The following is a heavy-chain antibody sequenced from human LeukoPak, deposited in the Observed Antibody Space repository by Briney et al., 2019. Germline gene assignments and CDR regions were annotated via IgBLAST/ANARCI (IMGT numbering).Heavy chain of an antibody. D-gene: IGHD2-8*01. J-gene: IGHJ4*02. V-gene: IGHV4-4*07. Sequence: PSETLSLTCTVSGGSISSYYWSWIRQPAGKGLEWIGRIYTSGSTNYNPSLKSRVTMSVDTSKNQFSLKLSSVTAADTAVYYCAREKCTNAVCYSFDFWGQGTLVTVSS. CDR3: AREKCTNAVCYSFDF. CDR1: GGSISSYY. CDR2: IYTSGST.